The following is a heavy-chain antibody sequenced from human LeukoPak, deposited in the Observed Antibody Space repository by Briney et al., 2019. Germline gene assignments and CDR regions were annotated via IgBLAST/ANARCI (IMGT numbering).Heavy chain of an antibody. J-gene: IGHJ6*02. D-gene: IGHD3-22*01. Sequence: GGSLRLSCAASGFTFSDYYMSWIRQAPGKGLEWVSYISSSGSTIYYADSVKGRFTISRDNAKNSLYLQMNSLRAEDTAVYYCARDLLYDSSGYYYVRYYYYGMDVWGQGTTVTVSS. V-gene: IGHV3-11*01. CDR2: ISSSGSTI. CDR3: ARDLLYDSSGYYYVRYYYYGMDV. CDR1: GFTFSDYY.